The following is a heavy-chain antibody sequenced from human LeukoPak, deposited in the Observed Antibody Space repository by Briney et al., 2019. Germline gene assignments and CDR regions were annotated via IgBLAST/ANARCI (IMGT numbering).Heavy chain of an antibody. V-gene: IGHV3-74*01. CDR1: GFTFSSYW. Sequence: GGSLRLSCAASGFTFSSYWMHWVRQAPGKGRVWVSRINSDGSSTSYADSVKGRFTISRDNAKNTLYLQMNSLRAEDTAVYYCARAYFPDYWGQGTLVTVSS. J-gene: IGHJ4*02. CDR3: ARAYFPDY. D-gene: IGHD2-8*01. CDR2: INSDGSST.